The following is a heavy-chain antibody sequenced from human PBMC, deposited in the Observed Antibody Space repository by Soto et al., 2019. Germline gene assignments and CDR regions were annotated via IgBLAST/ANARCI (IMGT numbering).Heavy chain of an antibody. Sequence: PGGSLRLSCAASGFTFSSYAMHWVRQAPGKGLEWVAVISYDGSNKYYADSVKGRFTISRDNSKNTLYLQMNSLRAEDTAVYYCARVPSSSGRAHFDFWGQGNLVTLS. CDR1: GFTFSSYA. CDR3: ARVPSSSGRAHFDF. J-gene: IGHJ4*02. CDR2: ISYDGSNK. D-gene: IGHD2-15*01. V-gene: IGHV3-30-3*01.